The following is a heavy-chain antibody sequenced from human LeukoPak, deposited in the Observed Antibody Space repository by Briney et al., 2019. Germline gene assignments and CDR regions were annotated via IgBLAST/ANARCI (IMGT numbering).Heavy chain of an antibody. J-gene: IGHJ4*02. CDR3: ARPKGYSYANYFDY. CDR1: GGSFSGYY. Sequence: PSETLSLICAVYGGSFSGYYWSWIRQPPGKGLEWIGEINHSGSTNYNPSLKSRVTISVDTSKNQFSLKLSSVTAADTAVYYCARPKGYSYANYFDYWGQGTLVTVSS. D-gene: IGHD5-18*01. CDR2: INHSGST. V-gene: IGHV4-34*01.